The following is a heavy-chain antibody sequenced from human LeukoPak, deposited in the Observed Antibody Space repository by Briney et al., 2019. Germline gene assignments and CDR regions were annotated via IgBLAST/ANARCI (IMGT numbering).Heavy chain of an antibody. J-gene: IGHJ4*02. D-gene: IGHD2-15*01. CDR3: ARDLDALVVPQFDS. CDR1: AFTFSSHA. Sequence: GRSLRLSCAASAFTFSSHAMPWVRQAPGKGLEWVAVISYDGSTQYYAGSVKGRFTISRDNSNNTLYLQMNSLRSEDTAVYYCARDLDALVVPQFDSWGQGTLVTVSS. CDR2: ISYDGSTQ. V-gene: IGHV3-30-3*01.